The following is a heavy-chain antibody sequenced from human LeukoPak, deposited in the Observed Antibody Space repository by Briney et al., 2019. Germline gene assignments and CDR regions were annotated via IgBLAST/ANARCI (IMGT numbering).Heavy chain of an antibody. D-gene: IGHD3-22*01. CDR3: ARLYYYDSSGNYSPFDY. Sequence: SGPTLVNPTQTFTLTCTFSGFSLRTRGVGVGWIRQPPGKALEWLALIYWDDDKRYSPSLKSRLTITKDTSKNQVVLAMTNVDPVDTATYYCARLYYYDSSGNYSPFDYWGQGTLVTVSS. CDR1: GFSLRTRGVG. J-gene: IGHJ4*02. V-gene: IGHV2-5*02. CDR2: IYWDDDK.